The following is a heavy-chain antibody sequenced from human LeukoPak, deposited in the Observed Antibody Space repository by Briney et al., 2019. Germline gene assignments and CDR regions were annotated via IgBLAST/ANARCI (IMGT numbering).Heavy chain of an antibody. J-gene: IGHJ4*02. D-gene: IGHD3-22*01. V-gene: IGHV3-30*02. CDR2: IRYDESNK. Sequence: GGSLRLSCAASGFTFNSYGMHWVRQAPGKGLEWVAFIRYDESNKHFADSVKGRFTISRDNSKNTLYLKMNSLRPEDTAVYYGAKLGLDSSGSYWGQGTLVTVSS. CDR1: GFTFNSYG. CDR3: AKLGLDSSGSY.